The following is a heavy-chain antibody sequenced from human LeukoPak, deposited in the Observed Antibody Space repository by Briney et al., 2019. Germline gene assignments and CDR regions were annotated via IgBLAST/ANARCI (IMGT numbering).Heavy chain of an antibody. Sequence: GASVKVSFKASGYTFTGYYMHWVRQAPGQGLEWMGWINPNSGGTNYAQKFQGRVTMTRDTSISTAYMELSRLRSDDTAVYYCARDPSYYYGSGSYYDWGQGTLVAVSS. CDR1: GYTFTGYY. CDR2: INPNSGGT. D-gene: IGHD3-10*01. V-gene: IGHV1-2*02. CDR3: ARDPSYYYGSGSYYD. J-gene: IGHJ4*02.